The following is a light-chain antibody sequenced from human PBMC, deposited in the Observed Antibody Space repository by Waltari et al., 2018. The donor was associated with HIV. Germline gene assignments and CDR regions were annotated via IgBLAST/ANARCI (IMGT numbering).Light chain of an antibody. Sequence: QAVLTQPSSLSASPGASASLTCTLRSGINVGTYRIYWYKQKPGSPPKYLLRYKSDSDKKQGSGVPSRFSESKDASANAGILLISGLQSEDEADYYCMIWHSSAVVFGGGTKLTVL. CDR1: SGINVGTYR. CDR3: MIWHSSAVV. V-gene: IGLV5-45*03. CDR2: YKSDSDK. J-gene: IGLJ2*01.